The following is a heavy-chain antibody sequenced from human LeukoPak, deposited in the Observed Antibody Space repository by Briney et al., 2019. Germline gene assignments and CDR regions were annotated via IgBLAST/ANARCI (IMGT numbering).Heavy chain of an antibody. CDR3: ASPPERYYYDSSGKGEYHFDY. D-gene: IGHD3-22*01. Sequence: GGSLRPSCAASGFTFSSYSMNWVRQAQGKGLEWVSSISSSSSYIYYADSVKGRFTISRDNAKNSLYLQMNSLRAEDTAVYYCASPPERYYYDSSGKGEYHFDYRGQGTLVTVSS. CDR1: GFTFSSYS. J-gene: IGHJ4*02. V-gene: IGHV3-21*01. CDR2: ISSSSSYI.